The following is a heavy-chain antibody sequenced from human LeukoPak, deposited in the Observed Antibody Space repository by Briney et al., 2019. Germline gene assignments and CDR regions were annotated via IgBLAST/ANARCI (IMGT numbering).Heavy chain of an antibody. D-gene: IGHD1-26*01. CDR2: ISYDGSNK. V-gene: IGHV3-30-3*01. Sequence: GRSLRLSCAASGFTFSSYAMHWVRQAPGKGLEWVAVISYDGSNKYYADSVKGRFTISRDNSKNTLYLQMNSLRAEDTAVYYCARVGSYLDYWGQGTLVTVSS. CDR3: ARVGSYLDY. J-gene: IGHJ4*02. CDR1: GFTFSSYA.